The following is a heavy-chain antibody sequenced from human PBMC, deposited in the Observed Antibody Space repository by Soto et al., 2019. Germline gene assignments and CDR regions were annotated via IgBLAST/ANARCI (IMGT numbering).Heavy chain of an antibody. D-gene: IGHD1-26*01. CDR2: IYPGDSDT. Sequence: PGESLKISCKGSGYIFSIYWIAWMRQMPGKGLEWMGIIYPGDSDTRYSPSFQGQVTISADKSISTAYLQWSSLKASDTAMYYCARLLLNGGSLATFDIWGQGTMVPSL. V-gene: IGHV5-51*01. CDR1: GYIFSIYW. J-gene: IGHJ3*02. CDR3: ARLLLNGGSLATFDI.